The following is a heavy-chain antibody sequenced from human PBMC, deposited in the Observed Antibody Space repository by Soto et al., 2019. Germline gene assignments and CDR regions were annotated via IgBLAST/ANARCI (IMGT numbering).Heavy chain of an antibody. CDR2: INPSGGNT. J-gene: IGHJ5*02. Sequence: ASVKVSCKASGYTFTSYYMHWVRQAPGQGLEWMGIINPSGGNTSYAQKLQGRVTMTTDTSTSTAYMELRSLRSDDTAVYYCARELESWFDPWGQGTLVTVSS. CDR1: GYTFTSYY. D-gene: IGHD1-1*01. V-gene: IGHV1-46*01. CDR3: ARELESWFDP.